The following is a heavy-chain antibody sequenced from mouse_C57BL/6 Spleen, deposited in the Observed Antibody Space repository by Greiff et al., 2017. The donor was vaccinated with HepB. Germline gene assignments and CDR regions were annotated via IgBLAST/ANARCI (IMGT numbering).Heavy chain of an antibody. J-gene: IGHJ4*01. Sequence: VQLQQPGTELVKPGASVKLSCKASGYTFTSYWMHWVKQRPGQGLEWIGNINPSNGGTNYNEKFKSKATLTVDKSSSTAYMQLSSLTSEDSAVYYCARSGGYYGSSYLYYAMDYWGQGTSATVSS. V-gene: IGHV1-53*01. CDR1: GYTFTSYW. CDR3: ARSGGYYGSSYLYYAMDY. CDR2: INPSNGGT. D-gene: IGHD1-1*01.